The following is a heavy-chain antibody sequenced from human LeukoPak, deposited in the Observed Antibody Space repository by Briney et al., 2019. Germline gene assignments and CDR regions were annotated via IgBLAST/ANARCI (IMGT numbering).Heavy chain of an antibody. CDR2: ISYDGSNK. J-gene: IGHJ4*02. Sequence: GGSLRLSCAASGFTFSSYAMHWVRQAPGKGLEWVAVISYDGSNKYYADSVKGRFTISRDNSKNTLYLQMNSLRAEDTAAYYCAREGVDDILTYYFDYWGQGTLVTVSS. CDR3: AREGVDDILTYYFDY. CDR1: GFTFSSYA. D-gene: IGHD3-9*01. V-gene: IGHV3-30*01.